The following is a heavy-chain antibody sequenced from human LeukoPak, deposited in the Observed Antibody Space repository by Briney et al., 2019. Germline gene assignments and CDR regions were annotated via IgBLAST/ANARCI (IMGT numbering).Heavy chain of an antibody. V-gene: IGHV3-23*01. J-gene: IGHJ4*01. CDR1: GFTFSTYG. CDR2: ISGRSSST. CDR3: AKRPDYGDDSNYFDF. Sequence: PGGSLRLSCAASGFTFSTYGMTWVRQAPGKGLEWVSTISGRSSSTYYADSVKGRFTISRDNSMNTLYLQMNSLGADDTAIYYCAKRPDYGDDSNYFDFWGHGTLVTVSS. D-gene: IGHD4-23*01.